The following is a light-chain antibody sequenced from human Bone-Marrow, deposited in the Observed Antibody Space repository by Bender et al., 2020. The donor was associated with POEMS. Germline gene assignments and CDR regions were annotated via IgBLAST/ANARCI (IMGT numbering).Light chain of an antibody. V-gene: IGLV2-14*01. J-gene: IGLJ2*01. CDR1: SSDVGGYNY. Sequence: QSALTQPRSVSGSPGQSVTISCTGTSSDVGGYNYVSWYQQHPGKAPKLIIYDVRVRPSGVSNRFSGSKSGNTASLSISGLQAEDESDYYCSSYTMSDTLVFGGGTKLTVL. CDR2: DVR. CDR3: SSYTMSDTLV.